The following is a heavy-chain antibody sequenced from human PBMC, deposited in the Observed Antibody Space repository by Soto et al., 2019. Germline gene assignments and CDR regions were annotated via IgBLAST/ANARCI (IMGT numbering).Heavy chain of an antibody. J-gene: IGHJ4*02. CDR2: IYFSGST. D-gene: IGHD2-21*01. CDR3: ERIGHIHDHSAYYFGN. Sequence: PSETLSLTCAVSGGSISTNSYYWGWIRQPPGKGLDWIGTIYFSGSTHYSPSLKSRLTISVDASKNQFALELRSVTAADTAVYYCERIGHIHDHSAYYFGNWGQGTLVTVSS. V-gene: IGHV4-39*01. CDR1: GGSISTNSYY.